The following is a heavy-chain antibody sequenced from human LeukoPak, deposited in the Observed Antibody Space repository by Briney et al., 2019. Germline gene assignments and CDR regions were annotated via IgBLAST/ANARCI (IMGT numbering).Heavy chain of an antibody. CDR1: GGSISSYY. CDR2: IYYSGST. CDR3: ARHSRWYGSSHL. Sequence: SETLSLTCTVSGGSISSYYWSWIRQPPGKGLEWIGYIYYSGSTNYNPSLKSRVTISVDTSKNQFSLKLSSVTAADTAVYYCARHSRWYGSSHLWGQGTLVTVSS. V-gene: IGHV4-59*08. D-gene: IGHD6-13*01. J-gene: IGHJ5*02.